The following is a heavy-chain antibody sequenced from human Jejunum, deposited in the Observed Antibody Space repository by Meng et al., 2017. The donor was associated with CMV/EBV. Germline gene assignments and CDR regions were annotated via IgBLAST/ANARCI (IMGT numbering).Heavy chain of an antibody. V-gene: IGHV3-23*01. Sequence: FSSYAMTWVRQAPGKGLEWLSVISRSGGDTYYADSVKGRFTISRDNSKNTLYLQMDSLRAEDTAVYYCAKESGEYQMLSYYGLDVWGQGTTVTVSS. CDR2: ISRSGGDT. D-gene: IGHD2-2*01. CDR1: FSSYA. CDR3: AKESGEYQMLSYYGLDV. J-gene: IGHJ6*02.